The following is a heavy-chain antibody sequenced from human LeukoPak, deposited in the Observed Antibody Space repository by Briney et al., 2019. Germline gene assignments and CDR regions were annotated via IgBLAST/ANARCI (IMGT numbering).Heavy chain of an antibody. V-gene: IGHV3-30*03. CDR1: GFTFSSYS. D-gene: IGHD3-22*01. J-gene: IGHJ4*02. Sequence: GGSLRLSCAASGFTFSSYSMNWVRQAPGKGLEWVAVISYDGSNKYYADSVKGRFTISRDNAKNSLYLQMNSLRAEDTAVYYCARVAHYYYDSSGYPHWGQGTLVTVSS. CDR3: ARVAHYYYDSSGYPH. CDR2: ISYDGSNK.